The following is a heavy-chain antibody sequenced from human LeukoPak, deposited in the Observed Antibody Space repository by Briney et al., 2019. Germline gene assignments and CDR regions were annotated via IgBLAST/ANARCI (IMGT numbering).Heavy chain of an antibody. Sequence: ASETLSLTCAVYGGSFSGYYWSWIRQPPGKGLEWIGEINHSGSTNYNPSLKSRVTISVDTSKNQFSLKLSSLTAADTAVYYCARDPLVAPAASYFDWWGQEPWSPSPQ. CDR2: INHSGST. V-gene: IGHV4-34*01. CDR1: GGSFSGYY. CDR3: ARDPLVAPAASYFDW. D-gene: IGHD2-2*01. J-gene: IGHJ4*01.